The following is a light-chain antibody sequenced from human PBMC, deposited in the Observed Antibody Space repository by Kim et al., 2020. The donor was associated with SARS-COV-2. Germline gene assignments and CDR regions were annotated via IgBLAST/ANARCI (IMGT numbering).Light chain of an antibody. CDR3: ATWDSSLSVGV. J-gene: IGLJ6*01. Sequence: QSVLTQPPSVSAAPGHKVTISCSGSRSNIGNNPVSWYQQFPGTAPRLITYDNDKRPSGIPDRFSSSKSGTSATLGITGLRTGDEADYYCATWDSSLSVGVFCGGTKVTVL. V-gene: IGLV1-51*01. CDR1: RSNIGNNP. CDR2: DND.